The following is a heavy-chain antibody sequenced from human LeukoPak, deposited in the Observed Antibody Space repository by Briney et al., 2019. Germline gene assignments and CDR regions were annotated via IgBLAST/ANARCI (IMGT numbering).Heavy chain of an antibody. CDR3: AKGLAAAGPSPLDY. D-gene: IGHD6-13*01. CDR1: GXTFSSYA. CDR2: LSGSGGST. J-gene: IGHJ4*02. V-gene: IGHV3-23*01. Sequence: PGESLRLYWAASGXTFSSYAMSWVRQAPGKGLEWVSALSGSGGSTYYADSVKGRFTISRDNSRNTLYLQMNSLRAEDTAVYYCAKGLAAAGPSPLDYWGQGTLVTVSS.